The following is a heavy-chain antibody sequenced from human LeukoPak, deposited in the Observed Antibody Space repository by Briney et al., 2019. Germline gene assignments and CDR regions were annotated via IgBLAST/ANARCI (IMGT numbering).Heavy chain of an antibody. CDR2: ITGSGGTI. CDR1: GFAFSNYG. V-gene: IGHV3-48*01. Sequence: GGPLRLSCAASGFAFSNYGMNWVRQAPGKGLEWVSGITGSGGTIYYADSVKGRFTISRDNAKNSLYLQMNSLRAEDTAVYYCARDLGTGYSSSWFDYWGQGTLVTVSS. CDR3: ARDLGTGYSSSWFDY. J-gene: IGHJ4*02. D-gene: IGHD6-13*01.